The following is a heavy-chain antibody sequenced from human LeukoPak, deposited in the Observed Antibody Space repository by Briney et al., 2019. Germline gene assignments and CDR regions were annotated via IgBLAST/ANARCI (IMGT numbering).Heavy chain of an antibody. CDR2: ISSSGSTI. CDR1: GFTFSSYA. V-gene: IGHV3-48*04. CDR3: ARSAGTLFDP. J-gene: IGHJ5*02. Sequence: GGPLRLSCAASGFTFSSYAMHWVRQAPGKGLEGGSYISSSGSTIYYADSVKGRFTISRDNAKNSLYLQMNSLRGEDTAVYYCARSAGTLFDPGGQGTLVTVSS. D-gene: IGHD1-14*01.